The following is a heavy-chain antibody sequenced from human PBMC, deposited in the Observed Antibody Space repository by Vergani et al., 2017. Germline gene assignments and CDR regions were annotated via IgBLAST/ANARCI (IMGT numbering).Heavy chain of an antibody. D-gene: IGHD3-10*01. CDR3: AKVGGMYGSGSYLPPYFDY. CDR2: ISGSGGST. CDR1: GFTFSSYA. Sequence: EVQLLESGGGLVQPGGSLRLSCAASGFTFSSYAMSWVRQAPGKGLEWVSAISGSGGSTYYADSVKGRFTISRDNSKNTLYLQMNSLRAEVTAVYYCAKVGGMYGSGSYLPPYFDYWGQGTLVTVSS. V-gene: IGHV3-23*01. J-gene: IGHJ4*02.